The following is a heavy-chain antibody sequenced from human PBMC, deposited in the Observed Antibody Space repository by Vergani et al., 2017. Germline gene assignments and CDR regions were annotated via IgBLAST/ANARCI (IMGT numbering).Heavy chain of an antibody. CDR2: IIPVLGKT. D-gene: IGHD2-21*02. CDR1: GATFRSNT. CDR3: ARDPRWYGGDPEDHYYGMDV. Sequence: QVQLVQSGAEVKKPGSSVKVSCKASGATFRSNTISWVRQVPGQGLEWMGRIIPVLGKTKYAQDFQGRLTITADTSTSTAYMELTSLRSQDTAVYYCARDPRWYGGDPEDHYYGMDVWGQGTTVTVSS. V-gene: IGHV1-69*08. J-gene: IGHJ6*02.